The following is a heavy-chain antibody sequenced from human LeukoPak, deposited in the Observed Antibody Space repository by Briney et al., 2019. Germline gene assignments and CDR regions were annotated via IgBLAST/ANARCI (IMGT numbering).Heavy chain of an antibody. CDR1: GYTFTGQY. Sequence: ASVKGSCKASGYTFTGQYMHWVRQAPGQGLQWMGWINPNSGDTNYAQKFQGRVTMTRDTSISTAYMELSRLRSDDTAVYYCARDLRSISDYYYYYYMDVWGKGTTVTVSS. CDR2: INPNSGDT. CDR3: ARDLRSISDYYYYYYMDV. D-gene: IGHD1-26*01. J-gene: IGHJ6*03. V-gene: IGHV1-2*02.